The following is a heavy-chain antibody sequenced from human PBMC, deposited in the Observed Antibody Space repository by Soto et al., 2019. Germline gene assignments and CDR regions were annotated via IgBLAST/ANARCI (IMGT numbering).Heavy chain of an antibody. V-gene: IGHV4-34*01. CDR2: INHSGST. CDR1: GGSFSGYY. D-gene: IGHD3-10*01. J-gene: IGHJ6*03. CDR3: ARGYYYGSGRPYYMDV. Sequence: SETLSLTCAVYGGSFSGYYWSWIRQPPGKGLEWIGEINHSGSTNYNPSLKSRVTISVDTSKNQFSLKLSSVTAADTAVYYCARGYYYGSGRPYYMDVWGKGTTVTVSS.